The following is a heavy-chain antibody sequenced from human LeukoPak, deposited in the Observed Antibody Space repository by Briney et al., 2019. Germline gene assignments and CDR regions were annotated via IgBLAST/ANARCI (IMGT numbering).Heavy chain of an antibody. CDR3: ARDRLIAAAGTGNFDP. Sequence: GASVKVSCKASGYTFTSYDINWVRQATGQGLEWMGWMNPNSGNTGYAQKFQGRVTMTRNTSISTAYTELSSLRSEDTAVYYCARDRLIAAAGTGNFDPWGQGTLVTVSS. CDR2: MNPNSGNT. J-gene: IGHJ5*02. D-gene: IGHD6-13*01. V-gene: IGHV1-8*01. CDR1: GYTFTSYD.